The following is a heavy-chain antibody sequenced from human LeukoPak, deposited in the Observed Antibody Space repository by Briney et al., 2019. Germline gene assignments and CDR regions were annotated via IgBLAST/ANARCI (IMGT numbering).Heavy chain of an antibody. CDR3: ASSARGGSSFDY. V-gene: IGHV4-34*01. Sequence: SETLSLTCAVYGGSFSGYYWSWIRQPPGKGLEWIGEINHSGSTNYNPSLKSRVTISVDTSKNQFSLKLSSVTAADTAVYYCASSARGGSSFDYWGQGTLVTVSS. CDR2: INHSGST. J-gene: IGHJ4*02. CDR1: GGSFSGYY. D-gene: IGHD3-3*01.